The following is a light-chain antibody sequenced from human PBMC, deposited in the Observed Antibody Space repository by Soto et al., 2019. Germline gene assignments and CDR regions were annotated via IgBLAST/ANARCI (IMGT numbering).Light chain of an antibody. J-gene: IGKJ1*01. CDR1: QTISSW. V-gene: IGKV1-5*01. Sequence: DVQMTQSPSSLSASVGDRVTITCRASQTISSWLAWYQQKPGKAPKLLIYDASSLESGVPSRFSGSGSGTDFTLTISRLEPEDLAVYYCHQYGTSVTWTFGQGTKVDIK. CDR2: DAS. CDR3: HQYGTSVTWT.